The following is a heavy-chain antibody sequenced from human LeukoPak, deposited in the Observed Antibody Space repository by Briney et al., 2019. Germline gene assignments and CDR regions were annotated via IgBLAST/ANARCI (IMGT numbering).Heavy chain of an antibody. CDR3: ARRRYCNSTSCYEGAFDI. Sequence: GDSLKISCKGSAFSFTTYWIAWVRQMPGEGLAWMAIIYPGDSGTRYSPSFQGQVTISADKSISTAYLQWSSLKASDTAIYYCARRRYCNSTSCYEGAFDIWGQGTMVTVSS. J-gene: IGHJ3*02. D-gene: IGHD2-2*01. CDR1: AFSFTTYW. V-gene: IGHV5-51*01. CDR2: IYPGDSGT.